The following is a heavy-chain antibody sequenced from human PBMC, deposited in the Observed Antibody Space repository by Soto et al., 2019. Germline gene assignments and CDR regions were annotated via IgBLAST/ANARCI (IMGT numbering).Heavy chain of an antibody. J-gene: IGHJ1*01. D-gene: IGHD3-3*02. CDR3: AKVAPQSIVHSDYCQP. V-gene: IGHV3-9*01. CDR2: ITWNGVNI. Sequence: EVQLVESGGGLVQPGRSLRLSCAGSGFTFDEFAMHWVRQLPGKGLEWVSSITWNGVNIGYADSVKGRFTISRDNAENYLYQQMNNLRAEDTAFYYCAKVAPQSIVHSDYCQPWVQGTLVTVSS. CDR1: GFTFDEFA.